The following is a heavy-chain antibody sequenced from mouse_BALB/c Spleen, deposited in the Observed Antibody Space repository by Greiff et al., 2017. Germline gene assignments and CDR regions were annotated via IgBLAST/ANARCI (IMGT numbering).Heavy chain of an antibody. CDR3: ARGNYYGSSYDFDY. J-gene: IGHJ2*01. CDR2: IWAGGST. V-gene: IGHV2-9*02. CDR1: GFSLTSYG. Sequence: VKLMESGPGLVAPSQSLSITCTVSGFSLTSYGVHWVRQPPGKGLEWLGVIWAGGSTNYNSALMSRLSISKDNSKSQVFLKMNSLQTDDTAMYYCARGNYYGSSYDFDYWGQGTTLTVSS. D-gene: IGHD1-1*01.